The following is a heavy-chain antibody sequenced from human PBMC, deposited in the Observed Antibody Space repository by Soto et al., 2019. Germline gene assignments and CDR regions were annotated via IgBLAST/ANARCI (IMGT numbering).Heavy chain of an antibody. Sequence: GASVKVSCKASGYTFTSCYMHWVRQAPGQGLEWMGIINPSGGSTSYAQKFQGRVTMTRDTSTSTVYMELSSLRSEDTAVYYCARGYSYGYHYYYGMDVWGQGTTVTVSS. CDR2: INPSGGST. CDR3: ARGYSYGYHYYYGMDV. CDR1: GYTFTSCY. J-gene: IGHJ6*02. V-gene: IGHV1-46*03. D-gene: IGHD5-18*01.